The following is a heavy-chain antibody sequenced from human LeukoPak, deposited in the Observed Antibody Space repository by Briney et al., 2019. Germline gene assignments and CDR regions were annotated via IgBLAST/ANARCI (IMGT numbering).Heavy chain of an antibody. Sequence: GGSLRLSCSVSGFTSSDYSMHWVRPAPGKGVQCGSSFCNNGGNTYYADSVKGRFTISRDNSASTLCLRKCSLRAEDTAVYYCVKDWGIYYDSSAYHYVFDHWGQGTLVTVSS. D-gene: IGHD3-22*01. V-gene: IGHV3-64D*09. J-gene: IGHJ4*02. CDR3: VKDWGIYYDSSAYHYVFDH. CDR1: GFTSSDYS. CDR2: FCNNGGNT.